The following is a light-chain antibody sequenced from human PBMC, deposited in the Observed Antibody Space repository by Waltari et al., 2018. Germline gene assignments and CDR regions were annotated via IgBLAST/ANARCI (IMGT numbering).Light chain of an antibody. V-gene: IGKV3-20*01. CDR3: QQYATSPLT. Sequence: EIELTQSPDTLSLSPGERASLSCRASQSVSSNYLAWYQQKPGQTPRLLIYDASSRATGIPDRFSGSGSGTDFTLTISRLEPEDFAVFYCQQYATSPLTFGGGTKVEIK. J-gene: IGKJ4*01. CDR2: DAS. CDR1: QSVSSNY.